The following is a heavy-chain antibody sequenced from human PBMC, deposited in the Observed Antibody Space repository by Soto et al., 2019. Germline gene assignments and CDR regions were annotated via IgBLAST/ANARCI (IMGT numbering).Heavy chain of an antibody. CDR1: GFTFGDYA. J-gene: IGHJ4*02. V-gene: IGHV3-49*03. D-gene: IGHD1-1*01. CDR2: IRSKAYGGTT. CDR3: TRGHNWNDVHPAGFGVQFDY. Sequence: GGSLRLSCTASGFTFGDYAMSWFRQAPGKGLEWVGFIRSKAYGGTTEYAASVKGRFTISRDDSKSIAYLQMNSLKTEDTAVYYCTRGHNWNDVHPAGFGVQFDYWGQGTLVTVSS.